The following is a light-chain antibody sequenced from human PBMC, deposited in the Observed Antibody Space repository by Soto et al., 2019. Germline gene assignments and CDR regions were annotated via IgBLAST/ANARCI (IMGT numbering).Light chain of an antibody. V-gene: IGLV2-14*03. Sequence: QSALTQPASVSGSPGQSITISCTGNSNDVGGYNYVSWYQQHPGKAPKLMIYNDSKRPSGLSDRFSGSKSDNTASLTISGLLVEDEADDYCSSFSSNNTIVIFGGGTKLTVL. J-gene: IGLJ2*01. CDR2: NDS. CDR1: SNDVGGYNY. CDR3: SSFSSNNTIVI.